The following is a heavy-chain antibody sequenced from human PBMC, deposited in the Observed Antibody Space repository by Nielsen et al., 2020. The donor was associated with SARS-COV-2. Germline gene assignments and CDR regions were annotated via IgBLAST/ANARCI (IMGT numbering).Heavy chain of an antibody. V-gene: IGHV3-30*03. Sequence: GESLKISCAASGFTFSGYGIHWVRQAPGKGLEWVAVISNDGSHNYYADSVRGRFTISRDNSKNTLYLEMNSLRAEDTAVYYCARDDGHYYDASGDYSFLDYWGQGTPVTVSS. D-gene: IGHD3-22*01. J-gene: IGHJ4*02. CDR1: GFTFSGYG. CDR3: ARDDGHYYDASGDYSFLDY. CDR2: ISNDGSHN.